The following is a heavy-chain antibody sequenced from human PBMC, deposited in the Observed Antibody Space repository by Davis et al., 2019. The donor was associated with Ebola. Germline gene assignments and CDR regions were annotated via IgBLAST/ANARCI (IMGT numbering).Heavy chain of an antibody. D-gene: IGHD3-10*01. CDR2: ISGSSSYI. V-gene: IGHV3-21*01. Sequence: PGGSLRLSCAASGFTFSSYSMNWVRQAPGKGLKWVSSISGSSSYIYYADSVKGRFTISRDNTKNSLYLQMNSLRAEDTAVYYCARDFVTTTVRGVIDFDYWGQGTPVTVSS. CDR1: GFTFSSYS. CDR3: ARDFVTTTVRGVIDFDY. J-gene: IGHJ4*02.